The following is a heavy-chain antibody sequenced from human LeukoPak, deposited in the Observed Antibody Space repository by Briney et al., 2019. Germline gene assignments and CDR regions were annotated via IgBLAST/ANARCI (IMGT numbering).Heavy chain of an antibody. CDR1: GFTFSNYE. Sequence: PGRSLRLSCAASGFTFSNYEMHWVRQAPGKGLEWVSYISSSGGNIYYADSVKGRFTISRDNAKNSLYLQMNSLRAEDTAVYYCARSGGGYSSGWFYWGQGTLVTVSS. CDR3: ARSGGGYSSGWFY. CDR2: ISSSGGNI. V-gene: IGHV3-48*03. J-gene: IGHJ4*02. D-gene: IGHD6-13*01.